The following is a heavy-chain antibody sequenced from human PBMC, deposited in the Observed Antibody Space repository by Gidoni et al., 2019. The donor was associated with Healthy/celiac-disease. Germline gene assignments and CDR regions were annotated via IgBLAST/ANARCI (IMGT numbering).Heavy chain of an antibody. CDR3: ANSGAEVYANLDY. CDR2: ISGSGGST. J-gene: IGHJ4*02. Sequence: EVQLVESGGGLVQPGGSLRLSCAASGFTFCSYAMSWVRQASGKGLEWVSAISGSGGSTYYADSVKGRFTSSRDNSKNTLYLQMNSLRAEDTAVYYCANSGAEVYANLDYWGQGTLVTVSS. CDR1: GFTFCSYA. V-gene: IGHV3-23*04. D-gene: IGHD2-8*01.